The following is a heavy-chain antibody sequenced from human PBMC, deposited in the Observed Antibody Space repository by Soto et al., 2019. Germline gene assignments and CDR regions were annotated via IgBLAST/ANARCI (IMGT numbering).Heavy chain of an antibody. CDR1: GFTFSSYG. D-gene: IGHD6-19*01. CDR3: GRHGSGWYGYSYYGMAV. J-gene: IGHJ6*02. CDR2: IWYDGSNK. Sequence: PGGSLRLSCAPSGFTFSSYGMHWVRQAPGKGLEWVAVIWYDGSNKYYADSVKGRFTISRDNSKNTLYLQMNSLRAEDTAVYYWGRHGSGWYGYSYYGMAVWGQGTRVTVSS. V-gene: IGHV3-33*08.